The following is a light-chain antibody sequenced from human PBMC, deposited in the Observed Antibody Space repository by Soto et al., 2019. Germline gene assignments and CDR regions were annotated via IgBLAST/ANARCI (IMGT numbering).Light chain of an antibody. Sequence: GLKQSPGTLSLYPGERATLSCRASQSVSSNYLAWYQQKPGQAPRLLIYGASSRATGIPDRFSGSGSGTDFTLTIRRLEPEDFAVYYCQQYGSSYPWTFGQGTKVDIK. V-gene: IGKV3-20*01. CDR3: QQYGSSYPWT. J-gene: IGKJ1*01. CDR1: QSVSSNY. CDR2: GAS.